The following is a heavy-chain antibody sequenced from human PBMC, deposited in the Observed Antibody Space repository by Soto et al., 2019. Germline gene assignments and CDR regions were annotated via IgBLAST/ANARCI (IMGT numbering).Heavy chain of an antibody. V-gene: IGHV3-23*01. CDR2: ISGSGDDT. J-gene: IGHJ4*02. D-gene: IGHD2-15*01. CDR1: GFSFSTYS. Sequence: EVQLLESGGGLVQPGGSLRLSCAASGFSFSTYSMSWVRQAPGKGLEWVSGISGSGDDTYYPDSVKGRFTISRDNSKNTVYLHMNSLRAEDTDIYYFAKGFIDYFDYWGQGNVVTVSS. CDR3: AKGFIDYFDY.